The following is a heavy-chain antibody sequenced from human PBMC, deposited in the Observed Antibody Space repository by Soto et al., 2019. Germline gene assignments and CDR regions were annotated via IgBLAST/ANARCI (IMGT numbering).Heavy chain of an antibody. Sequence: QVQLVQSGAEEKKPGASVKVSCKASGYTFTSYAIHWVRQAPGQRLEWIGWINAGNGNTKYSQKFQGRVTITRDTSASTAYMDLSSLRSEDTAVYYCASQYCISTTCTPYYGMDVWGRGTTVTVSS. CDR1: GYTFTSYA. V-gene: IGHV1-3*05. CDR2: INAGNGNT. CDR3: ASQYCISTTCTPYYGMDV. D-gene: IGHD2-2*01. J-gene: IGHJ6*02.